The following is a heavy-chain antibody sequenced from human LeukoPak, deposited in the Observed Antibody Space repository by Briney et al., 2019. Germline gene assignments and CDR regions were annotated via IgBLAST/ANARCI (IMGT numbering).Heavy chain of an antibody. V-gene: IGHV3-21*01. J-gene: IGHJ5*02. CDR3: ARDRHDPPWWFDP. Sequence: PGGSLRLSCAASGFTFSSYTMNWVRQAPGKGLEWVSSISSSSSYIYYADSVQGRFTISRDNAKNSLYLQMNSLRAEDTAVYYCARDRHDPPWWFDPWGQGTLVTVSS. D-gene: IGHD1-1*01. CDR2: ISSSSSYI. CDR1: GFTFSSYT.